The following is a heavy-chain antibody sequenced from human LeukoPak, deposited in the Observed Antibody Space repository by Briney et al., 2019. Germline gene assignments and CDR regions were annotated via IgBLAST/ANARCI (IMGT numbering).Heavy chain of an antibody. CDR3: ARARRSSITMVRGVIPNKNWFDP. CDR1: GGTFSSYA. V-gene: IGHV1-46*01. Sequence: ASVKVSCKASGGTFSSYAISWVRQAPGQGLEWMGIINPSGGSTSYAQKFQGRVTMTRDTSTSTVYMELSSLRSEDTAVYYCARARRSSITMVRGVIPNKNWFDPWGQGTLVTVSS. D-gene: IGHD3-10*01. CDR2: INPSGGST. J-gene: IGHJ5*02.